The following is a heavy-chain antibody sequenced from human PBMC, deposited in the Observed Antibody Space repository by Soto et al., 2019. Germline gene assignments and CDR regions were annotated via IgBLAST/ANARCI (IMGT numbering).Heavy chain of an antibody. CDR2: ISSSSSYT. V-gene: IGHV3-11*06. J-gene: IGHJ5*02. CDR1: GFTFSDYY. D-gene: IGHD6-19*01. CDR3: ARTLRTGYSSGWYYNWFDP. Sequence: PGGSLRLSCAASGFTFSDYYMSWIRQAPGKGLEWVSYISSSSSYTNYADSVKGRFTISRGNAKNSLYLQMNSLRAEDTAVYYCARTLRTGYSSGWYYNWFDPWGQGTLVTVSS.